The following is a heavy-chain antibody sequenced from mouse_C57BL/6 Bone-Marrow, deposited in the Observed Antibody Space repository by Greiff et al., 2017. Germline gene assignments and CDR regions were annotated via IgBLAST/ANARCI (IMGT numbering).Heavy chain of an antibody. CDR3: ARDRDWDVWFAY. CDR2: ISDGGSYT. Sequence: EVKLMESGGGLVKPGGSLKLSCAASGFTFSSYAMSWVRQTPEKRLEWVATISDGGSYTYYPDNVKGRFTISRDNAKNNLYLQMRHLKSEDTAMYYCARDRDWDVWFAYWGQGTLVTVSA. V-gene: IGHV5-4*01. CDR1: GFTFSSYA. J-gene: IGHJ3*01. D-gene: IGHD4-1*01.